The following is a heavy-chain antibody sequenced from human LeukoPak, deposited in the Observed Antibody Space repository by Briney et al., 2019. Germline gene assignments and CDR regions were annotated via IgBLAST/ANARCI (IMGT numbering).Heavy chain of an antibody. Sequence: GGSLRLSCAASGFTFSSYWMHWVRQAPGKGLVWVSRISTDGSSTNSADSVEGRFTISRDNAKNTLYLQMNSLRAEDTAVYYCVREYSSSSGRAFDIWGQGTMVTVSP. CDR2: ISTDGSST. J-gene: IGHJ3*02. CDR3: VREYSSSSGRAFDI. V-gene: IGHV3-74*01. D-gene: IGHD6-6*01. CDR1: GFTFSSYW.